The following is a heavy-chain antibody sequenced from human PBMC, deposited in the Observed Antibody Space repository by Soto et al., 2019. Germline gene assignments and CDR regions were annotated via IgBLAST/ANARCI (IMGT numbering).Heavy chain of an antibody. CDR3: ARDRACDY. D-gene: IGHD3-10*01. J-gene: IGHJ4*02. CDR1: GGPISSYY. CDR2: IYYSGST. V-gene: IGHV4-59*01. Sequence: PSETLSLTCSASGGPISSYYWSWIRQPPGKGLEWIGYIYYSGSTNYNPSLKSRVTISVDTSKNQFSLKMSSVTAADTAVYYCARDRACDYWGQGTLVTVSS.